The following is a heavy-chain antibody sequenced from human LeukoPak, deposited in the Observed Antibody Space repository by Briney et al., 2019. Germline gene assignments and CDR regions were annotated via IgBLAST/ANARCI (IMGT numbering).Heavy chain of an antibody. Sequence: ASVKVSCKASGYTFTGYYMHWVRQDPGQGLEWMGWINPNSGGTNYAQKFQGGVTTTRDTSISTAYMELSRLRSDDTAVYYCATSLRYFGWLSSFWGQGTLVTVSS. CDR1: GYTFTGYY. V-gene: IGHV1-2*02. D-gene: IGHD3-9*01. J-gene: IGHJ4*02. CDR3: ATSLRYFGWLSSF. CDR2: INPNSGGT.